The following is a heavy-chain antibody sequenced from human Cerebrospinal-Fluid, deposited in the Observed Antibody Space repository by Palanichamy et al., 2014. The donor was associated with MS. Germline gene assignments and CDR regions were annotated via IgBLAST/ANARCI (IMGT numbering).Heavy chain of an antibody. Sequence: QVQLQESGPGLVKPSETLSLTCTVSGGSISSYYWSWIRQPPGKGLEWIGYIYYSGSTNYNPSLKSRVTISVDTSKNQFSLKLSSATAADTAFYYCARVRSGWYYFDYWGQGTLLTVSS. V-gene: IGHV4-59*01. J-gene: IGHJ4*02. CDR2: IYYSGST. CDR3: ARVRSGWYYFDY. CDR1: GGSISSYY. D-gene: IGHD6-19*01.